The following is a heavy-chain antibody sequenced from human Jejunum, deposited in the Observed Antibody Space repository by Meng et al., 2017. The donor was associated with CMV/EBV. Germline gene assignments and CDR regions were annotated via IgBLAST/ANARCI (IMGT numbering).Heavy chain of an antibody. CDR1: GDSNRSHY. Sequence: SGDSNRSHYWSWIRQPPGKGLEWMGYVYYSGSATYSPSLRSRVSISVDTSKNQFSLNLRSVTAADTAMYFCARGLGHASNNSHDYWGQGTLVTVSS. D-gene: IGHD1-1*01. CDR2: VYYSGSA. CDR3: ARGLGHASNNSHDY. V-gene: IGHV4-59*11. J-gene: IGHJ4*02.